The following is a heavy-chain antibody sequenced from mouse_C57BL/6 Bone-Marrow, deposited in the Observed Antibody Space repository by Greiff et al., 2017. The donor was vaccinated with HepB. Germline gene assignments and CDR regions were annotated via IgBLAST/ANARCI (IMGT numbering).Heavy chain of an antibody. CDR2: ISYDGSN. Sequence: DVQLQESGPGLVKPSQSLSLTCSVTGYSITSGYYWNWIRQSPGNKLEWMGYISYDGSNNYNPSLKNRISITRDTSKNQFFLKLNSVTTEDTATYYCARDNGNYWFAYWGQGTLVTVSA. CDR1: GYSITSGYY. CDR3: ARDNGNYWFAY. V-gene: IGHV3-6*01. J-gene: IGHJ3*01. D-gene: IGHD2-1*01.